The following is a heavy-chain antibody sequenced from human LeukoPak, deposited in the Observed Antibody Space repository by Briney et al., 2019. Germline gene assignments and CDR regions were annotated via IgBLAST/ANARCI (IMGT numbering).Heavy chain of an antibody. J-gene: IGHJ4*02. CDR2: IRYDGSDK. CDR1: GFTFNSYG. CDR3: AKDRIPGGSGSYHDY. V-gene: IGHV3-30*02. D-gene: IGHD3-10*01. Sequence: GGSLRLSCAASGFTFNSYGMHWVRQAPGKGLDWVAFIRYDGSDKYYADSVKGRFTISRDNSKNTMYLQMNSLRAEDTAVYYCAKDRIPGGSGSYHDYWGQGTLVTVSS.